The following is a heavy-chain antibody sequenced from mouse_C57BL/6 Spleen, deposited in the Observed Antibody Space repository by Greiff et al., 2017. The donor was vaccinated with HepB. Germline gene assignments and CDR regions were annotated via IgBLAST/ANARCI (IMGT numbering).Heavy chain of an antibody. Sequence: EVKLVESEGGLVQPGSSMKLSCTASGFTFSDYYMAWVRQVPEKGLEWVANINYDGSSTYYLDSLKSRFIISRDNAKNILYLQMSSLKSEDTATYYCARVYGSSYVGPLYFDYWGQGTTLTVSS. V-gene: IGHV5-16*01. J-gene: IGHJ2*01. D-gene: IGHD1-1*01. CDR2: INYDGSST. CDR1: GFTFSDYY. CDR3: ARVYGSSYVGPLYFDY.